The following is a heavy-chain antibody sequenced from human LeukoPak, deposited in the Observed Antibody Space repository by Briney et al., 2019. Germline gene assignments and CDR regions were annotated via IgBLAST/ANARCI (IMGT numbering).Heavy chain of an antibody. Sequence: GGSLRLSCAASGFTFSNAWMSWVRQAPGKGLEWVGRIKSKTDGGTTDYAAPVKGRFTISRDDSKNTLYLQMNSLKTEDTAVYYCTADPLSSGDSSGYYYFDYWGQGTLVTVSS. V-gene: IGHV3-15*01. CDR2: IKSKTDGGTT. D-gene: IGHD3-22*01. CDR3: TADPLSSGDSSGYYYFDY. J-gene: IGHJ4*02. CDR1: GFTFSNAW.